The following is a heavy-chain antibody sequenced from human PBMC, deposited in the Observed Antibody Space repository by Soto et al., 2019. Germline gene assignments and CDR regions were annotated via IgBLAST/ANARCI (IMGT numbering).Heavy chain of an antibody. V-gene: IGHV1-18*01. CDR1: GYTFTSYH. Sequence: QVQLVQSGAEVKKPGASVKVSCKTSGYTFTSYHISWVRQAPGQGLEWMGWISAYNTNTNYAQKFQGRVTMTTDTLTXXXXXXXXXXXXXXXXXXXXXXXXXXXXXWGQGTLVTVSS. CDR2: ISAYNTNT. J-gene: IGHJ4*02. CDR3: XXXXXXXXX.